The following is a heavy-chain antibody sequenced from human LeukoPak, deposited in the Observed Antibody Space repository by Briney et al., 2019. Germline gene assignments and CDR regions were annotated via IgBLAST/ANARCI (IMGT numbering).Heavy chain of an antibody. J-gene: IGHJ3*02. CDR1: GGSISSSSYY. D-gene: IGHD2-15*01. CDR2: IYYSGST. CDR3: ARPIRSPPYAFDI. Sequence: SETLSLTCTVSGGSISSSSYYWGWIRQPPGKGLEWIGSIYYSGSTYYNPSLKSRVTISVDTSKNQFSLKLSSVTAADTAVYYCARPIRSPPYAFDIWGQGTMVTVSS. V-gene: IGHV4-39*07.